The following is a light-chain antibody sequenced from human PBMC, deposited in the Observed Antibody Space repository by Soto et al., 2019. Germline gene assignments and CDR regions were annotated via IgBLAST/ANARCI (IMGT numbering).Light chain of an antibody. Sequence: DIQITQSPSTLSATAGDRVTITCRASQSISSWLAWYQHKPGKPPKLLIFAASGLQSGVPSRFSGSGSGTDFTLTISSLQPEDFATYYCQQSYSSPITFGQGTRLEIK. CDR1: QSISSW. V-gene: IGKV1-39*01. J-gene: IGKJ5*01. CDR3: QQSYSSPIT. CDR2: AAS.